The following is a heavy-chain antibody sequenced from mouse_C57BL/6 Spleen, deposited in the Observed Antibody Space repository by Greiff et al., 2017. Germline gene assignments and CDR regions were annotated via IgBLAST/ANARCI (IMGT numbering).Heavy chain of an antibody. CDR2: LDPSDSYT. Sequence: QVQLKQPGAELVKPGASVKLSCKASGYTFTSYWMQWVKQRPGQGLEWIGELDPSDSYTNYNQKFKGTATLTVDTSSSPAYMQLSSLTSEDSAVYYCARRGSSGYGFAYWGQGTLVTVSA. CDR1: GYTFTSYW. D-gene: IGHD3-2*02. V-gene: IGHV1-50*01. CDR3: ARRGSSGYGFAY. J-gene: IGHJ3*01.